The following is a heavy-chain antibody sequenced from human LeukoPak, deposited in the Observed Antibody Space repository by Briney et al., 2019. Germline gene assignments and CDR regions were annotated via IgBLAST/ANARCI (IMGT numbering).Heavy chain of an antibody. D-gene: IGHD3-10*02. Sequence: GGSLRLPCAASGFIFDDYVMHWVRQVPGKGLEWVSRISWDGGNIYYADSVKGRFTISRDNSKNSLYLQMNSLKTEDTALYYCAKDTADYCALGTCSGGFDSWGQGTLVTVSS. CDR1: GFIFDDYV. J-gene: IGHJ4*02. CDR2: ISWDGGNI. V-gene: IGHV3-43D*03. CDR3: AKDTADYCALGTCSGGFDS.